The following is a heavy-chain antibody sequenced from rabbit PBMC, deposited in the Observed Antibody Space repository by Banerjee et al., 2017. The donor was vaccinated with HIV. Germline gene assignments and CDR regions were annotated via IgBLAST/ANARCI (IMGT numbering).Heavy chain of an antibody. CDR1: GFSFSSYY. V-gene: IGHV1S45*01. J-gene: IGHJ6*01. CDR2: ISGGSSGNT. Sequence: QEQLEESGGDLVKPEGSLTLTCTASGFSFSSYYMCWVRQAPGKGPEWIACISGGSSGNTYYASWAKGRFTISKTSWTTVTLQMTSLTAADTATYFCARITDTSGMALWGPGTLVTVS. D-gene: IGHD1-1*01. CDR3: ARITDTSGMAL.